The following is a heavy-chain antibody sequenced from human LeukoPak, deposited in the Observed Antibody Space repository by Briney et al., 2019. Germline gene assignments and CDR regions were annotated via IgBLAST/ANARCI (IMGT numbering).Heavy chain of an antibody. J-gene: IGHJ4*02. CDR1: GGSISSSSYY. V-gene: IGHV4-39*07. CDR3: ASGVVTGNFDY. CDR2: FYTSGNS. D-gene: IGHD3-10*01. Sequence: SETLSLTCTVSGGSISSSSYYWGWIRQPPGKGLEWIGRFYTSGNSYYNPSLKSRVTISVDTSKNQFSLKLSSVTAADTAVYYCASGVVTGNFDYWGQGTLVTVSS.